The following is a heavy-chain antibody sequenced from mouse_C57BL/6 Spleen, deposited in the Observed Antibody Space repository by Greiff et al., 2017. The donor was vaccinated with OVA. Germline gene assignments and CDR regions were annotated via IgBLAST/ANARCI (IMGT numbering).Heavy chain of an antibody. V-gene: IGHV5-9*01. CDR3: ARRTTRSYYAMDY. J-gene: IGHJ4*01. D-gene: IGHD5-5*01. CDR1: GFTFSSYT. Sequence: EVKLMESGGGLVKPGGSLKLSCAASGFTFSSYTMSWVRQTPEKRLEWVATISGGGGNTYYPDSVKGRFTISRDNAKNTLYLQRSSLRSEDTALYYCARRTTRSYYAMDYWGQGTSVTVSS. CDR2: ISGGGGNT.